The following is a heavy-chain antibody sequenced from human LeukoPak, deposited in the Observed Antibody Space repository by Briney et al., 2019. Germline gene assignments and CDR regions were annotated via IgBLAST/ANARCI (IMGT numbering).Heavy chain of an antibody. Sequence: PGGSLLLSCAASGFTFSSYSMNWVRQAPGKGLEWVSSISSSSSYIYYADSVKGRFNISRDNAKNSLYLQMNSLRAEDTAVYYCASTPPPRGYCSSTSCYIGWGIDYWGQGTLVTVSS. J-gene: IGHJ4*02. D-gene: IGHD2-2*02. CDR1: GFTFSSYS. V-gene: IGHV3-21*01. CDR3: ASTPPPRGYCSSTSCYIGWGIDY. CDR2: ISSSSSYI.